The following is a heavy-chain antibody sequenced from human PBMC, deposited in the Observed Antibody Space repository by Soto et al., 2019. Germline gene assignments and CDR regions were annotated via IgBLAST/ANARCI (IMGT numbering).Heavy chain of an antibody. Sequence: QVQLQESGPGLVKPSQTLSLTCTVSGGSISSGGYYWSWIRQHPGKGLEWIGYIYYSGSTYYNPSLKSRVTISADTSKNQFSLKLSSVTAADTAVYYCAGDSRATYAYYGMDVWGQGTTVTVSS. CDR3: AGDSRATYAYYGMDV. CDR2: IYYSGST. J-gene: IGHJ6*02. D-gene: IGHD5-12*01. CDR1: GGSISSGGYY. V-gene: IGHV4-31*03.